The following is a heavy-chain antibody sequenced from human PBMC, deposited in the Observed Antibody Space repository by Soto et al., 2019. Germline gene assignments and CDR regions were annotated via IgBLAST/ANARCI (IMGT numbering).Heavy chain of an antibody. CDR3: ARGTESYRPHRYAFDI. J-gene: IGHJ3*02. CDR1: GGTFSSYA. Sequence: QVQLVQSGAEVKKPGSSVKVSCKASGGTFSSYAISWVRQAPGHGLEWMGGIIPIFGTANYAQKFQGRVTITADEYTSTADMELSSLRCEDTAVYYCARGTESYRPHRYAFDIWGQGTMVTVSS. CDR2: IIPIFGTA. V-gene: IGHV1-69*01. D-gene: IGHD1-26*01.